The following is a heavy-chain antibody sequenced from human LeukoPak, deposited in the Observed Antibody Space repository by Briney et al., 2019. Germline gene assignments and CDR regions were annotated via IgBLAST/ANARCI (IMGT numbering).Heavy chain of an antibody. CDR2: IYYSGST. V-gene: IGHV4-30-2*05. D-gene: IGHD2-15*01. CDR3: ARAAAIVETAFDI. CDR1: GGSISSGGYS. J-gene: IGHJ3*02. Sequence: SETLSLTCAVSGGSISSGGYSWSWIRQPPGKGLEWIGYIYYSGSTYYNPSLKSRVTISVDTSKNQFSLKLSSVTAADTAVYYCARAAAIVETAFDIWGQGTMVTVSS.